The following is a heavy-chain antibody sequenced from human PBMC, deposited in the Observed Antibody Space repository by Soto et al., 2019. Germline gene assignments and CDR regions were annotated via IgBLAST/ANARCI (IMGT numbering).Heavy chain of an antibody. Sequence: EVQLLESGGDLIQPGGSLRLSCAASGFTFNIYAMTWVRQAPGKGLEWVSAISRYGDFTYYADSVEGRFTISRDNSKNTLYLQMNSLRAEDTAVYYCAKDGYLDHESRGYLVDNWGQGTVVTVSP. J-gene: IGHJ4*02. V-gene: IGHV3-23*01. CDR1: GFTFNIYA. D-gene: IGHD3-22*01. CDR3: AKDGYLDHESRGYLVDN. CDR2: ISRYGDFT.